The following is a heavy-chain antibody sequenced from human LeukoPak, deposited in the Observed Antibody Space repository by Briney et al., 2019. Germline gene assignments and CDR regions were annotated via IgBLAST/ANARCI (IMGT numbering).Heavy chain of an antibody. D-gene: IGHD3-10*01. J-gene: IGHJ6*02. CDR3: ARTGPDYYGSGSYPLHYYGMDF. Sequence: VASVKVSCKASGYTFTNYGISWVRQAPGQGLEWMMWVNVYNRKREYAQKFQGRVTLTTDTPTTTAYMELRSLRFDDTAVYYCARTGPDYYGSGSYPLHYYGMDFWGQGTTVTVAS. CDR1: GYTFTNYG. CDR2: VNVYNRKR. V-gene: IGHV1-18*04.